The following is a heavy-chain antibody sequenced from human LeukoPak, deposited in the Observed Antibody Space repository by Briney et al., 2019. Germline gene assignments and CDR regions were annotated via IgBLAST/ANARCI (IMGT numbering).Heavy chain of an antibody. V-gene: IGHV1-18*01. CDR1: GYTFTSYG. Sequence: GASVKVSCKASGYTFTSYGISWVRQAPGQGLEWMGWISAYNGNTNYAQKFQGRVTITTDESTSTAYMELSSLRSEDTAVYYCARGYYDSSGYYQFDYWGQGSLVTVSS. D-gene: IGHD3-22*01. CDR3: ARGYYDSSGYYQFDY. CDR2: ISAYNGNT. J-gene: IGHJ4*02.